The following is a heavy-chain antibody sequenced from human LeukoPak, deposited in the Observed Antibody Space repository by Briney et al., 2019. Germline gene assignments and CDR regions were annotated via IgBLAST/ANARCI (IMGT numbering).Heavy chain of an antibody. CDR1: GFTFEDHG. CDR2: INWNGGCT. J-gene: IGHJ4*02. D-gene: IGHD1-26*01. CDR3: ARRSGGTTTGDFDY. V-gene: IGHV3-20*04. Sequence: PGGSLRLSCAVSGFTFEDHGMSWVRQAPGEGLKWVSGINWNGGCTGYADSVKGRFTISRDNAKNSLYLQMNSLRAEDTALYYCARRSGGTTTGDFDYWGQGTLVTVSS.